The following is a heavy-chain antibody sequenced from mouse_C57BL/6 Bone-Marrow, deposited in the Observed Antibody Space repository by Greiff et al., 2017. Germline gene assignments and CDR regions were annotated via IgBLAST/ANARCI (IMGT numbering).Heavy chain of an antibody. D-gene: IGHD1-1*01. CDR3: ARRGYGSSYWYFDV. V-gene: IGHV1-64*01. J-gene: IGHJ1*03. Sequence: QVQLQQPGAELVKPGASVKLSCKASGYTFTSYWMHWVKQRPGQGLEWIGMIHPNSGSTNYNEKFKSKATLTVDKSSSTAYMQLSSLPSEDSAVYYCARRGYGSSYWYFDVWGTGTTVTVSS. CDR1: GYTFTSYW. CDR2: IHPNSGST.